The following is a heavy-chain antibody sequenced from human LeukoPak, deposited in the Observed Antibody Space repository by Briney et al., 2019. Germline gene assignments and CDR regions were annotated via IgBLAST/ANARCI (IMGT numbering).Heavy chain of an antibody. J-gene: IGHJ4*02. CDR1: GFTFTNYW. CDR2: IKEDGSDK. V-gene: IGHV3-7*05. CDR3: ARDTGYNTFDY. D-gene: IGHD5-24*01. Sequence: PEGSLRLSCAASGFTFTNYWMSWVRQAPGKGLEWVANIKEDGSDKYYVDSVKGRFTISRDNARNSQYLQMNSLGAEDTAVYYCARDTGYNTFDYWGQGTLVTVSS.